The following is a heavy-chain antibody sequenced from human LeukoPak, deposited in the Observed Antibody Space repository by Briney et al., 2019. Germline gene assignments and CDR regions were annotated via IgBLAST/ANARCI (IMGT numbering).Heavy chain of an antibody. V-gene: IGHV2-5*02. CDR1: GFSLTTSGVG. CDR2: INWDDQK. CDR3: ARSPLYESSAYHRYFDF. Sequence: SGPTLVKPTQTLTLTCTFSGFSLTTSGVGVGWIRQPPGKALEWLALINWDDQKVYSPSLESRLTITKDTSKNQVVLTMTNMDPVDTATYYCARSPLYESSAYHRYFDFWGQGTLVTVPS. J-gene: IGHJ4*02. D-gene: IGHD3-22*01.